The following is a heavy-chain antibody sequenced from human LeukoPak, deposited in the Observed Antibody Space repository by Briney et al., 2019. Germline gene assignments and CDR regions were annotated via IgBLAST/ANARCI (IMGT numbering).Heavy chain of an antibody. D-gene: IGHD4-17*01. Sequence: ASVKVSCKASGYTFTGYYMHWVRQAPGQGLEWMGWINPNSGGTNYAQKFQDWVTMTRDTSISTAFLELSRLRSDDTAVYYCARAILYGDYFPPRCSFDIWGQGTLVTVSS. CDR2: INPNSGGT. CDR1: GYTFTGYY. CDR3: ARAILYGDYFPPRCSFDI. V-gene: IGHV1-2*04. J-gene: IGHJ3*02.